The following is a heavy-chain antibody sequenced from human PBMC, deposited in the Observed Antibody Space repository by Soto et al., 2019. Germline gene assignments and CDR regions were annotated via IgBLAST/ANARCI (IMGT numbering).Heavy chain of an antibody. CDR3: ARGEGERYYYYGMDV. CDR1: GGSFSGYY. CDR2: INHSGST. D-gene: IGHD1-26*01. Sequence: TLSLTCAVYGGSFSGYYWSWIRQPPGKGLEWIGEINHSGSTNYNPSLKSRVTISVDTSKNQFSLKLSSVTAADTAVYYCARGEGERYYYYGMDVWGQGTTVTVSS. V-gene: IGHV4-34*01. J-gene: IGHJ6*02.